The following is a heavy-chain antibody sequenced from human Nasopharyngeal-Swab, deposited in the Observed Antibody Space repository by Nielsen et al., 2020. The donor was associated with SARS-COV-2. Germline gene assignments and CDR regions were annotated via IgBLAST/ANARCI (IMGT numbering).Heavy chain of an antibody. V-gene: IGHV4-61*05. CDR1: GGSISSSGSF. D-gene: IGHD6-19*01. CDR2: IHYRGST. J-gene: IGHJ4*02. CDR3: ARLQYTSGWHLND. Sequence: SETLSLTCAVSGGSISSSGSFWAWIRQPPGKGPEWIGYIHYRGSTNYNPTLKIRVTLSVDTSKNQFSLKLDSVTAADTAVYYCARLQYTSGWHLNDWGQGTLVTVSS.